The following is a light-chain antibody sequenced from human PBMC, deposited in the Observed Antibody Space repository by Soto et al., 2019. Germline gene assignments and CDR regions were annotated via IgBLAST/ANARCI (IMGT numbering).Light chain of an antibody. V-gene: IGKV3-20*01. J-gene: IGKJ2*01. CDR1: QSVTNKY. CDR2: GSS. Sequence: EVVLTQSPGTLSLSPGERATLSCRASQSVTNKYLAWYQQKPGQAPRLLIFGSSDRATAIPDRFSGSGSGTDFPLTISRLEPEDFAVYYCQQYGSSPPYTFGQGTKLEI. CDR3: QQYGSSPPYT.